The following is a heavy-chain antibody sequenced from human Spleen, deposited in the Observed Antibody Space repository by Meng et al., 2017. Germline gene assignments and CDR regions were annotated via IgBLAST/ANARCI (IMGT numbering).Heavy chain of an antibody. CDR1: GYTFTGYY. D-gene: IGHD2-15*01. CDR2: INPNSGGT. J-gene: IGHJ6*02. Sequence: ASVKVSCKASGYTFTGYYMHWVRQAPGQGLEWMGWINPNSGGTNYAQKFQGRVTMTRDTSISTAYMELSRLRSDDTAVYYCAREEGIVVVVAATPAEYYYGMDVWGQGTTVTVSS. CDR3: AREEGIVVVVAATPAEYYYGMDV. V-gene: IGHV1-2*02.